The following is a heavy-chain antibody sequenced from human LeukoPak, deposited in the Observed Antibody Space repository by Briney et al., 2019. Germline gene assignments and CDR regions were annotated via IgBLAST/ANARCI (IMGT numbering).Heavy chain of an antibody. J-gene: IGHJ4*02. D-gene: IGHD3-10*01. V-gene: IGHV3-74*01. CDR1: GFTFNDYW. CDR2: MNADESDT. Sequence: GGSLRLSCAAAGFTFNDYWMHWVRQAPGKGLVWVARMNADESDTYYADSVKGRFTISRDNGKSTLYLQMNSLRAEDTAVYYCTPGGGQGTLVTVSS. CDR3: TPG.